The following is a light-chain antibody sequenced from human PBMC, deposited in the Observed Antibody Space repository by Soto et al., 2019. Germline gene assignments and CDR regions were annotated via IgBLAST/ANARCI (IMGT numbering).Light chain of an antibody. V-gene: IGKV3-15*01. J-gene: IGKJ5*01. CDR3: QQYNNWPPIT. CDR2: GAS. Sequence: EIVXTXSPXTXSVSXGXXATXSCXAXXXVXXNLAWYQQKPGQAPRLLIYGASTRATGIPARFSGSGSGTEFTLTISSLQSEDFAVYYCQQYNNWPPITFGQGTRLEIK. CDR1: XXVXXN.